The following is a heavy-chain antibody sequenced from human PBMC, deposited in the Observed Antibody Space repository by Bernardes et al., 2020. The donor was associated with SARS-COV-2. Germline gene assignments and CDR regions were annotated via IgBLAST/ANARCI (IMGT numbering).Heavy chain of an antibody. CDR3: ARDRAAAGPLYYYYYGMDV. CDR2: IYTSGST. J-gene: IGHJ6*02. V-gene: IGHV4-4*07. D-gene: IGHD6-13*01. Sequence: SKTLYLTCTVSGGSISSYYWSWIRQPAGKGLEWIGRIYTSGSTNYNPSLKSRVTMSVDTSKNQFSLKLSSVTAADTAVYYCARDRAAAGPLYYYYYGMDVWGQGTTVTVSS. CDR1: GGSISSYY.